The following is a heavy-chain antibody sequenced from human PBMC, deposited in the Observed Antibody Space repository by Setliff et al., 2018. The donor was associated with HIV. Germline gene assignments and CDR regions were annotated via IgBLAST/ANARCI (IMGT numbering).Heavy chain of an antibody. D-gene: IGHD3-10*01. CDR2: VSHSGNT. V-gene: IGHV4-38-2*01. CDR3: VSQPESRWQIEY. CDR1: GYSISRGYF. J-gene: IGHJ4*02. Sequence: PSETLSLTCAVSGYSISRGYFWVWVRQPPGKGLEWIGSVSHSGNTDYNISLKSRVTISIDNSNNHFSLKLRSATAADTAVYYCVSQPESRWQIEYWGQGTLVTVSS.